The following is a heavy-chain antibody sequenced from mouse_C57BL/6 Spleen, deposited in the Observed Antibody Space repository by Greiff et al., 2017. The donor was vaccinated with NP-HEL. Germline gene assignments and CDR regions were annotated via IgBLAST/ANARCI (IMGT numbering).Heavy chain of an antibody. CDR1: GYSITSGYY. J-gene: IGHJ4*01. D-gene: IGHD1-1*01. V-gene: IGHV3-6*01. Sequence: EVKLQQSGPGLVKPSQSLSLTCSVTGYSITSGYYWNWIRQFPGNKLEWMGYISYDGSNNYNPSLKNRISITRDTSKNQFFLKLNSVTTEDTATYYCARDGYYGSSYGLYAMDYWGQGTSVTVSS. CDR2: ISYDGSN. CDR3: ARDGYYGSSYGLYAMDY.